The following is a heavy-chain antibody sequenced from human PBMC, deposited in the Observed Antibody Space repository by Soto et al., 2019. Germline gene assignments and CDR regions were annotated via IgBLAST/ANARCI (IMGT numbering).Heavy chain of an antibody. V-gene: IGHV3-53*01. CDR1: GFTVSSNY. CDR2: IYSGGNT. D-gene: IGHD1-26*01. J-gene: IGHJ4*02. Sequence: EVQLVESGGGLIQPGGSLRLSCAASGFTVSSNYVNWVRQAPGKGLEWVSVIYSGGNTYYADSVKGRCTISRDSSKNTVDLPMNSLRAEDTAVYFCARASGSRAFDNWGQGTLVTVSS. CDR3: ARASGSRAFDN.